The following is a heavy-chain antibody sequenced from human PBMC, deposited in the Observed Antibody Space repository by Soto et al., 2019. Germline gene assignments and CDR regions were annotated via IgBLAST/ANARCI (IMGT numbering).Heavy chain of an antibody. J-gene: IGHJ4*02. CDR2: ISYDGSYQ. V-gene: IGHV3-30-3*01. CDR1: GFTFMNYA. D-gene: IGHD3-22*01. CDR3: AKDRALTYYYDTSGYLAD. Sequence: QVQLVESGGGVVQPGRSLRLSCAASGFTFMNYAIHWVRQAPGNGLQWVAVISYDGSYQNYADSVKGRFTISRDNSKSTLYLQMNSLRPEDTAVYYCAKDRALTYYYDTSGYLADWGQGTLVTVSS.